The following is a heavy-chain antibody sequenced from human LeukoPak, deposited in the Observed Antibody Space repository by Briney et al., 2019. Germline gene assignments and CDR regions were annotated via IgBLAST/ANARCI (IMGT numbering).Heavy chain of an antibody. Sequence: GGSLRLSCAASGFTFSSYSMNWVRQAPGKGLEWVSSISSSSSYIYYADSVKGRFTISRDNAKNSLYMQMNSLRAEDTAVYYCARPRVGAIEYWGQGTLVTVSS. D-gene: IGHD1-26*01. CDR3: ARPRVGAIEY. J-gene: IGHJ4*02. CDR2: ISSSSSYI. V-gene: IGHV3-21*01. CDR1: GFTFSSYS.